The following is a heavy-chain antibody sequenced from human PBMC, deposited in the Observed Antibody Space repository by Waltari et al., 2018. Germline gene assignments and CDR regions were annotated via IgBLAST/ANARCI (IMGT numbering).Heavy chain of an antibody. V-gene: IGHV1-8*01. CDR3: ARGGGAVNY. J-gene: IGHJ4*02. CDR1: GYTFTSYD. D-gene: IGHD6-19*01. CDR2: MNPNSGNT. Sequence: QVQLVQSGAEVNKPGASVKVSCKASGYTFTSYDINWVRQASGQGLEWMGGMNPNSGNTGDAQKFQGRVTMSRNNSISTAYMELSRLGSEDTGVYYCARGGGAVNYWGQGTLVTVSS.